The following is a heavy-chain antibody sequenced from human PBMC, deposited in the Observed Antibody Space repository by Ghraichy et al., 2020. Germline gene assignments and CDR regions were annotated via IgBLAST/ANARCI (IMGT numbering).Heavy chain of an antibody. Sequence: ASVKVSCKASGYTFTSYGINWVRQAPGQVLEWMGWISTYNGNTNYAQKLQGRVTMTTDTSTSTAYMELRSLRSDYTAVYYCARDGSGWVDFWGQGTLVTVSS. CDR2: ISTYNGNT. CDR1: GYTFTSYG. D-gene: IGHD6-19*01. CDR3: ARDGSGWVDF. V-gene: IGHV1-18*01. J-gene: IGHJ4*02.